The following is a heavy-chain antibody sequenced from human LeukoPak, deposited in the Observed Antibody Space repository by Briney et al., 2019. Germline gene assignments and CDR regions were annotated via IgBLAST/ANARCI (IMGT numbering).Heavy chain of an antibody. CDR3: AKAEYGSGALVDY. J-gene: IGHJ4*02. CDR1: GFTFDDYA. Sequence: GRSLRLSCAASGFTFDDYAMHWVRQAPGKGLEWVSGISWNSGSIGYADSVRGRFTISRDNAKNSLYLQMNSLRAEDTALYYCAKAEYGSGALVDYWGQGTLVTVSS. D-gene: IGHD3-10*01. CDR2: ISWNSGSI. V-gene: IGHV3-9*01.